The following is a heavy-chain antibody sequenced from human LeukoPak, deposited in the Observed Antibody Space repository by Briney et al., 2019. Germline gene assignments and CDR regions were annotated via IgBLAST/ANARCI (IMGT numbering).Heavy chain of an antibody. CDR2: ISSSSSYI. V-gene: IGHV3-21*01. D-gene: IGHD2-21*02. Sequence: GGSQSLLCAVSGFTFSNYRTHWARHAPRRGLEGGSSISSSSSYIMYADSVKGRFTISRNNAKNSLYMQMNSLRAEDTAVYYCVPNSAICGGDCHFDSWGQGTLVTVSS. J-gene: IGHJ4*02. CDR1: GFTFSNYR. CDR3: VPNSAICGGDCHFDS.